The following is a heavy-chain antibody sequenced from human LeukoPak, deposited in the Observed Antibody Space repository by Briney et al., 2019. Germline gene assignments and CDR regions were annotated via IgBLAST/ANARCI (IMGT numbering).Heavy chain of an antibody. D-gene: IGHD2-2*02. CDR3: ARPIELPAVIRDDDYYYYYGMDV. Sequence: GASVKVSCKASGYTFTSYYMHWVRQAPGQGLEWMGIINPSGGSTSYAQKFQGRVTMTRDTSTSTVYMELSSLRSEDTAVYYCARPIELPAVIRDDDYYYYYGMDVWGQGTTVTVSS. V-gene: IGHV1-46*01. CDR2: INPSGGST. J-gene: IGHJ6*02. CDR1: GYTFTSYY.